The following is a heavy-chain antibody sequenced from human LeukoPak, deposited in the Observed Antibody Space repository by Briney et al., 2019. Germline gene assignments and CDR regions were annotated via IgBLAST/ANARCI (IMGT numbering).Heavy chain of an antibody. D-gene: IGHD3-10*02. CDR3: SKLSSGSCSRAPFDY. CDR2: ISGSGGST. Sequence: GGSLRLSCAASGFTFGSYAMSWVRQAPGKGLEWVSAISGSGGSTYYADSVKGRFTISRDNSKNTLYLQMNSLRAEDTGVYYCSKLSSGSCSRAPFDYWGQGTLVTVSS. J-gene: IGHJ4*02. V-gene: IGHV3-23*01. CDR1: GFTFGSYA.